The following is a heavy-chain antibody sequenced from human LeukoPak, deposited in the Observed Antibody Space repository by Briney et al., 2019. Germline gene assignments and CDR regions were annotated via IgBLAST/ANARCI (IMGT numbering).Heavy chain of an antibody. Sequence: GESLKISCKGSGYSFTSYWIGWVRQMPGKGLEWMGIIYPGDSDTRYSPSFQGQVTISADKSISTAYLQWSSLKASDTAMYYCARQTGYCSSTSCYIWFDRGGQGTLVTVSS. CDR1: GYSFTSYW. D-gene: IGHD2-2*02. CDR2: IYPGDSDT. J-gene: IGHJ5*02. V-gene: IGHV5-51*01. CDR3: ARQTGYCSSTSCYIWFDR.